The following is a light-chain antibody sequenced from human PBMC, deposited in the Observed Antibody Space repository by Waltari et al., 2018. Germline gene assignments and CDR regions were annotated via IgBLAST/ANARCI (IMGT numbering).Light chain of an antibody. J-gene: IGLJ2*01. V-gene: IGLV2-14*03. CDR2: DVS. Sequence: QSALTQPASVSGSPGQSITIPCTGTSSDIGSYNSVSWSQQHPGKAPKLMIYDVSNRPSGVSSRFSGSKSGNTASLTISGLQTEDEADYYCNSYTSSNTLVFGGGTKLTVL. CDR3: NSYTSSNTLV. CDR1: SSDIGSYNS.